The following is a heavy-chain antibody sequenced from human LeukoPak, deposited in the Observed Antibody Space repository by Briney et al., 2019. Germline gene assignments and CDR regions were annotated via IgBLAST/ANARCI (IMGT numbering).Heavy chain of an antibody. CDR3: ARRGSSSYYYYMDV. D-gene: IGHD6-6*01. J-gene: IGHJ6*03. V-gene: IGHV4-34*01. Sequence: SETLSLTCAVYGGSFSGYYWSWIRQPPGKGLEWIGEINHSGSTNYNPSLKSRVTISVDTSKNQFSLKLSSVTAADTAVYYCARRGSSSYYYYMDVWGKGTTVTVSS. CDR2: INHSGST. CDR1: GGSFSGYY.